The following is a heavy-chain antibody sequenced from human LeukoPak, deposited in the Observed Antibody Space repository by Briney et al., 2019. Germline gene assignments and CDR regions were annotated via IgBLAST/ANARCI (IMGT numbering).Heavy chain of an antibody. CDR3: ARDSGRSGGSCYGGALNWFHP. V-gene: IGHV3-21*05. D-gene: IGHD2-15*01. Sequence: GGSLRLSCAASGFTFSSYSMNGVRQAPGKGVEGVSYISSSRRYIYYADSVKGRFTISRDNAKNSLYLQMNTLSAEDTAVYYCARDSGRSGGSCYGGALNWFHPWGQGTLVTVSS. CDR1: GFTFSSYS. J-gene: IGHJ5*02. CDR2: ISSSRRYI.